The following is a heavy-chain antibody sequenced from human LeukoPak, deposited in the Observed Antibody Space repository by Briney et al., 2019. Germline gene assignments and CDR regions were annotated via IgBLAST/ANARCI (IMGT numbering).Heavy chain of an antibody. J-gene: IGHJ5*02. CDR3: AASSGYYYVAWFDP. CDR2: INHSGST. D-gene: IGHD3-22*01. V-gene: IGHV4-34*01. Sequence: PSETLSLTCAVYGGSFSGYYWSWIRQPPGKGLEWMGEINHSGSTYYNPSLKSRVTISVDRSKNQFSLKLSSVTAADTAVYYCAASSGYYYVAWFDPWGQGTLVTVSS. CDR1: GGSFSGYY.